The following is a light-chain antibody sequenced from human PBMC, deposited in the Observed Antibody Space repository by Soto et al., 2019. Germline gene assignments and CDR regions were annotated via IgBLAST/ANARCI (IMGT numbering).Light chain of an antibody. V-gene: IGKV1-17*01. J-gene: IGKJ5*01. CDR1: KGIGND. Sequence: IQMTQSPSSLSASVGARVTITCRASKGIGNDLGWYQQKPGKAPKRLIYAASSWQSGFPSRFSGSGSGTDFTLTIGSLQPEDFAIYYCQQSYSPPPITFGQGTRLEIK. CDR3: QQSYSPPPIT. CDR2: AAS.